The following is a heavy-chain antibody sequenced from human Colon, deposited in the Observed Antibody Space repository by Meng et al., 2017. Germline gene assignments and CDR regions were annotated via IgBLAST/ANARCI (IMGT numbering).Heavy chain of an antibody. J-gene: IGHJ4*02. D-gene: IGHD3-10*01. V-gene: IGHV3-15*01. CDR2: IKSKADGGAI. CDR1: GFSFSDAW. CDR3: MTEGAGVLPTHY. Sequence: EVQLVESGGGLVKPGGSLRLSCEASGFSFSDAWMSWVRQVPGKGLEWVGRIKSKADGGAIDYAAPVKGRFSISRDDSNSTLYLQMNSLKIEDSAVYHCMTEGAGVLPTHYWGQGALVTVSS.